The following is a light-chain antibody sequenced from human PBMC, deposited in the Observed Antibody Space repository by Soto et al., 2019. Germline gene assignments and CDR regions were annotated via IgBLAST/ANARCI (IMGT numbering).Light chain of an antibody. CDR2: GAS. V-gene: IGKV3-15*01. J-gene: IGKJ1*01. CDR1: QSVSSN. Sequence: EIVMTQSPATLSVSPGERATLSCRASQSVSSNLAWYQQKPGQAPRLLIYGASTRATGIPARFSGSGSGTDFTLTISRLEPGDFAVYYCQQYGDSVRTFGQGTKVEIK. CDR3: QQYGDSVRT.